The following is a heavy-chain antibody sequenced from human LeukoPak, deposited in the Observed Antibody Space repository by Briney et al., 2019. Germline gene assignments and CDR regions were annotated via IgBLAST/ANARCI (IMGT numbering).Heavy chain of an antibody. Sequence: GGSLRLSCAASGFTVSSNYMSWVRQDPGKGLEWVSVIYSGGSTYYADSVKGRFTISRDNSKNTLYLQMISLRAEDTPVYYCARAQQMDDAFDIWGQGTMVTVSS. CDR2: IYSGGST. CDR3: ARAQQMDDAFDI. D-gene: IGHD6-13*01. CDR1: GFTVSSNY. V-gene: IGHV3-66*02. J-gene: IGHJ3*02.